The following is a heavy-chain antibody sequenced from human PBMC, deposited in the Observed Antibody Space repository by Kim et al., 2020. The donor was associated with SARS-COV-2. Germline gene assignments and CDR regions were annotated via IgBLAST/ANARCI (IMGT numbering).Heavy chain of an antibody. D-gene: IGHD1-26*01. CDR3: AKAVHGPRASDY. Sequence: YYADSVKGRFTISRDNSKNTLYLQMNSLRAEDTAVYYCAKAVHGPRASDYWGQGTLVTVSS. V-gene: IGHV3-23*01. J-gene: IGHJ4*02.